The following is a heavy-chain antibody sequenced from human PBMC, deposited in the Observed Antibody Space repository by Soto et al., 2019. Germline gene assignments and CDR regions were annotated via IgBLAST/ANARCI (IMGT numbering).Heavy chain of an antibody. D-gene: IGHD3-10*01. Sequence: QVQLVQSGAEVKKPGSSVKVSCKASGDTFSRSAFAWVRQAPGQGPEWMGGMMPVYGSANYAQKVRGRRTITADDSTSTFYMEWSGLTSDDTGGYYCARGGGTVLGGITLQVTHAMRVWGQGTTL. J-gene: IGHJ6*01. CDR1: GDTFSRSA. CDR2: MMPVYGSA. CDR3: ARGGGTVLGGITLQVTHAMRV. V-gene: IGHV1-69*01.